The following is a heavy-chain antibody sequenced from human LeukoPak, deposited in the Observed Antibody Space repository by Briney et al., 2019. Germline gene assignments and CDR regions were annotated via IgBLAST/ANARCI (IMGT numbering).Heavy chain of an antibody. CDR3: AREGRAYDYVGGTYRYSNAFDI. D-gene: IGHD3-16*02. CDR2: IVSDGSST. V-gene: IGHV3-74*01. CDR1: GFIFSNYW. Sequence: VGSLRLSCAASGFIFSNYWMHWVRQAPGKGLVWVSRIVSDGSSTSNADSVKGRFTISRDNSKNTLYLYMNRLRAEDTAVYFCAREGRAYDYVGGTYRYSNAFDIWGQGTLVTVSS. J-gene: IGHJ3*02.